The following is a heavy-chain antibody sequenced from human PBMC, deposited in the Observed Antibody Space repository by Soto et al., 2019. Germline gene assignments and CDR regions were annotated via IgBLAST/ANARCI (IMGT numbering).Heavy chain of an antibody. CDR1: GGSFSGYY. Sequence: SETLSLTCAVYGGSFSGYYWSWIRQPPGKGLDCIGEINHSGSTNYNPSLKSRVTISLDTSKSQFSLKLSSLTAAGTAVYYCARRESPANFDYWGQGTLVTVSS. V-gene: IGHV4-34*01. J-gene: IGHJ4*02. CDR2: INHSGST. CDR3: ARRESPANFDY.